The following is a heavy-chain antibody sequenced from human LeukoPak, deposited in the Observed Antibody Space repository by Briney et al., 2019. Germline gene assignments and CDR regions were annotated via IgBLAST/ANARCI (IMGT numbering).Heavy chain of an antibody. Sequence: PSETLSLTCAVDGGSFSGYYWSWIRQPPGKGLEWIGEINHSGSTNYNPSLKSRVTISVDTSKNQFSLKLSSVTAADTAVYYCARAKGSSSRIPSSYYFDYSGQGTLVTVSS. V-gene: IGHV4-34*01. CDR2: INHSGST. CDR1: GGSFSGYY. D-gene: IGHD6-13*01. CDR3: ARAKGSSSRIPSSYYFDY. J-gene: IGHJ4*02.